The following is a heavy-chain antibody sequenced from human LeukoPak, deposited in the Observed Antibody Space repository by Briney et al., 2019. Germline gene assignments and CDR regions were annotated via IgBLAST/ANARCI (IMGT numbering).Heavy chain of an antibody. CDR3: AKDVRIKAAAMTH. Sequence: PGRSLRLSCVASGFTFKSYGMHWVRQAPGKGLEWVAAISHDGSNKYYADSVKGRFTISKESSQNRLYLQMNSLRVEDTAVYYCAKDVRIKAAAMTHWGQGSLVIVSS. CDR1: GFTFKSYG. V-gene: IGHV3-30*18. CDR2: ISHDGSNK. J-gene: IGHJ4*02. D-gene: IGHD2-2*01.